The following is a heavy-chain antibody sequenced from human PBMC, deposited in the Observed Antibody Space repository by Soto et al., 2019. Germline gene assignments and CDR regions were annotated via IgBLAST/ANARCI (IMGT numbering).Heavy chain of an antibody. CDR1: GFTVSSHY. V-gene: IGHV3-53*01. CDR2: IYSGGST. D-gene: IGHD1-7*01. CDR3: ARDRAGGTWEEAFDL. J-gene: IGHJ3*01. Sequence: PGGSLRLSCAASGFTVSSHYMSWVRQAPGKGLEWVSVIYSGGSTYYADSVKGRFTISRDNSKNTLYLQMNSLRAEDTAVYYCARDRAGGTWEEAFDLWCKGTMVTVSS.